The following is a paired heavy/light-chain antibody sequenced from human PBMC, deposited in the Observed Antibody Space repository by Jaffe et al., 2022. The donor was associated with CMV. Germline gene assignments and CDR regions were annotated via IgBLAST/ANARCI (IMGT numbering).Heavy chain of an antibody. J-gene: IGHJ4*02. D-gene: IGHD3-22*01. CDR3: ARMVVVGSSYFDY. V-gene: IGHV1-2*02. CDR1: GYSFTDYY. Sequence: QVQLVQSGAEVKNPGASVKVSCKASGYSFTDYYIHWVRQAPGQGLEWMGYINANSGDTYYAQKFQGRVTMTRDTSISTAYMELSRLTSDDAAIYSCARMVVVGSSYFDYWGQGTLVTVSS. CDR2: INANSGDT.
Light chain of an antibody. Sequence: HSALTQPASVSGSPGQSITISCSDVGSYNLVSWYQQHPAKAPKLMIYEVTKRPSGVSNRFSGSKSGDTASLTISGLQSEDEADYYCCSYVGGSAWVFGGGTKVTVL. V-gene: IGLV2-23*02. CDR3: CSYVGGSAWV. CDR2: EVT. J-gene: IGLJ3*02. CDR1: DVGSYNL.